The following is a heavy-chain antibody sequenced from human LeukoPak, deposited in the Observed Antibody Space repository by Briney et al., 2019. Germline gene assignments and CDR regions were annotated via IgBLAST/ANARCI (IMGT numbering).Heavy chain of an antibody. V-gene: IGHV1-2*02. D-gene: IGHD3-9*01. Sequence: ASVKVSCKASGYTFTGYYMHWVRQAPGQGLEWMGWINPNNGGKNYAQKFQGRVTMTRDTSISTAYMELSRLRSDDTAVYYCARGSGYFDWLAPYYYYGMDVWGQGTTVTVSS. CDR1: GYTFTGYY. CDR3: ARGSGYFDWLAPYYYYGMDV. J-gene: IGHJ6*02. CDR2: INPNNGGK.